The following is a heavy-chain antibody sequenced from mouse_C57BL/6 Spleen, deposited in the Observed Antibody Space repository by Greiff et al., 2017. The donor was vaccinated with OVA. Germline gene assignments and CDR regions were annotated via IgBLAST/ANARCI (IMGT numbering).Heavy chain of an antibody. CDR2: IWSGGST. CDR1: GFSLTSYG. CDR3: ARYYYGSSPYYAMDY. Sequence: VKLMESGPGLVQPSQSLSITCTVSGFSLTSYGVHWVRQSPGKGLEWLGVIWSGGSTDYNAAFISRLSISKDNSKSQVFFKMNSLQADDTAIYYCARYYYGSSPYYAMDYWGQGTSVTVSS. D-gene: IGHD1-1*01. J-gene: IGHJ4*01. V-gene: IGHV2-2*01.